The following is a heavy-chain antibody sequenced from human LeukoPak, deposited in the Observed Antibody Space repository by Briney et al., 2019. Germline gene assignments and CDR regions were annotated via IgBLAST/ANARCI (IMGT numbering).Heavy chain of an antibody. CDR1: GFTFSTSA. Sequence: GTSVKVSCKTSGFTFSTSAVQWVRQARGQRLEWIGWIIVGSGATNYAQSLQGRFTITRDMSTNTAYMELSSLGSEDSAVYYCAKDSRLGASGSPRPYFDYWGQGTLVTVSS. CDR3: AKDSRLGASGSPRPYFDY. CDR2: IIVGSGAT. V-gene: IGHV1-58*01. J-gene: IGHJ4*02. D-gene: IGHD1-26*01.